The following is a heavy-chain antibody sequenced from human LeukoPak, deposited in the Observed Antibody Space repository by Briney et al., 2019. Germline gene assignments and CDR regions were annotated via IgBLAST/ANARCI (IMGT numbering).Heavy chain of an antibody. CDR2: ISGSVRTI. CDR1: GFTFSSYE. Sequence: LPGGSLRLSCVASGFTFSSYEMKWVRQVPGKGLEWVSYISGSVRTIYYADSVKGRFTISRDNAENSLYLQMNSLRAEDTAAYYCTRVQQPSGIQGYYYGMDVWGQGTTVTVSS. CDR3: TRVQQPSGIQGYYYGMDV. V-gene: IGHV3-48*03. J-gene: IGHJ6*02. D-gene: IGHD6-13*01.